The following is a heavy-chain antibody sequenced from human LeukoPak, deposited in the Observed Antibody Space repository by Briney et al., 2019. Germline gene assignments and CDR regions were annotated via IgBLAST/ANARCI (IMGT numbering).Heavy chain of an antibody. J-gene: IGHJ4*02. CDR2: IYYSGST. D-gene: IGHD6-13*01. CDR1: GGSISSYY. Sequence: SETLSLTCTVSGGSISSYYWSWIRQPPGKGLEWIGYIYYSGSTNYNPSLKSRVTISVDTSKNQFSLKLSSVAAADTAVYYCAGPASEYSSSWYGNWGQGTLVTVSS. CDR3: AGPASEYSSSWYGN. V-gene: IGHV4-59*01.